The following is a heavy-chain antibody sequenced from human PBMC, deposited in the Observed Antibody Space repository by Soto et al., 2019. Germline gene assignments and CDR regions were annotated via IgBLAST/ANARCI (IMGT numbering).Heavy chain of an antibody. CDR3: ARGLGSITMVRGVIITSDYYYYYGMDV. CDR2: IYYSGST. D-gene: IGHD3-10*01. Sequence: QVQLQESGPGLVKPSQTLSLTCTVSGGSISSGDYYWSWIRQPPGKGLEWIGYIYYSGSTYYNPSLKSRVTISVDTSKNQFSLKLSSVTAADTAVYYCARGLGSITMVRGVIITSDYYYYYGMDVWGQGTTVTVSS. CDR1: GGSISSGDYY. V-gene: IGHV4-30-4*01. J-gene: IGHJ6*02.